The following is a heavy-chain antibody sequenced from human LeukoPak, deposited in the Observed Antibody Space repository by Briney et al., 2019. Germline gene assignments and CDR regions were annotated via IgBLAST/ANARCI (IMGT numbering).Heavy chain of an antibody. Sequence: ASVKVSCKTSGYTFGTYSINWVRQAPGQGLEWMGWISGYSGSTNYAQKLQGRVTMTTDTSTTTAYMELRSLKSDDTAVYYCARGHSSGRDYYFDTWGQGTLVTVSS. CDR1: GYTFGTYS. CDR2: ISGYSGST. J-gene: IGHJ4*02. CDR3: ARGHSSGRDYYFDT. D-gene: IGHD6-19*01. V-gene: IGHV1-18*01.